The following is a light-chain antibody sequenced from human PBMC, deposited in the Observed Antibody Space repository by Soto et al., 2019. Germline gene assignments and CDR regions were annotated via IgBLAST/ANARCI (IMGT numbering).Light chain of an antibody. CDR2: AAS. CDR1: QGISSY. CDR3: QQLNSYPLP. V-gene: IGKV1-9*01. J-gene: IGKJ1*01. Sequence: DIQLTQSPSFLSASVGDRVTITCRASQGISSYLAWYQQKPGKAPNLLIYAASTLQTGVPSRFSGSGSGTEFTLTISSLQPEDFATYYCQQLNSYPLPFGQGTKVEIK.